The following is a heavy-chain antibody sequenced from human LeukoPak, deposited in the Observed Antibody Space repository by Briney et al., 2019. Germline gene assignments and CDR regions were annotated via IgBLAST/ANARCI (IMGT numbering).Heavy chain of an antibody. CDR3: ARGPYYYYGMDV. CDR2: ISSSGSTI. Sequence: AGGSLRLSCAASGFTFSSYEMNWVRQALGEGLEWVSYISSSGSTIYYADSVKGRFTISRDNAKNSLYLQMNSLRAEDTAVYYCARGPYYYYGMDVWGQGTTVTVSS. J-gene: IGHJ6*02. CDR1: GFTFSSYE. V-gene: IGHV3-48*03.